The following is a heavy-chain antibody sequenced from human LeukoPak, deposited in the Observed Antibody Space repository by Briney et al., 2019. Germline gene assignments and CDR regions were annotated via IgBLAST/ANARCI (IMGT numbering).Heavy chain of an antibody. CDR3: TKLDYDSSAWYYFDF. J-gene: IGHJ4*02. CDR1: RFTFSNYA. CDR2: ITGSGGST. V-gene: IGHV3-23*01. D-gene: IGHD3-22*01. Sequence: PGGSLRLSCAASRFTFSNYAMSWVRQAPGKGLEWVSAITGSGGSTYYADFVKGRFTISRDNSKNTLYLQMNSLRAEDTAIYYCTKLDYDSSAWYYFDFWGQGTPVTVSS.